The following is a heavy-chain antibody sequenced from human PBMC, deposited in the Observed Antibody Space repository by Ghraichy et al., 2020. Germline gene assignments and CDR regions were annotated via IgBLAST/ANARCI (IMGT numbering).Heavy chain of an antibody. CDR3: ARALRDQLLYRSGLVDY. V-gene: IGHV4-61*01. J-gene: IGHJ4*02. CDR2: IYYSGST. D-gene: IGHD2-2*02. CDR1: GGSVSSGSYY. Sequence: SQTLSLTCTVSGGSVSSGSYYWSWIRQPPGKGLEWIGYIYYSGSTNYNPSLKSRVTISVDTSKNQFSLKLSSVTAADTAVYYCARALRDQLLYRSGLVDYWGQGTLVTVSS.